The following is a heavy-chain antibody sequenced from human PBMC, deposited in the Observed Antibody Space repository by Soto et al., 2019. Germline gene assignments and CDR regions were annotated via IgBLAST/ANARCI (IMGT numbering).Heavy chain of an antibody. CDR1: GGSISSSNW. CDR3: ARSRAAAGSDLYYFDY. Sequence: QVQLQESGPGLVKPSGTLSLTCAVSGGSISSSNWWSWVRQPPGKGLEWIGEIYHSGSTNYNPSRKGRVTISVDKSKNQFSLKLSSVPAADTAVYYCARSRAAAGSDLYYFDYWGQGTLVTVSS. D-gene: IGHD6-13*01. J-gene: IGHJ4*02. CDR2: IYHSGST. V-gene: IGHV4-4*02.